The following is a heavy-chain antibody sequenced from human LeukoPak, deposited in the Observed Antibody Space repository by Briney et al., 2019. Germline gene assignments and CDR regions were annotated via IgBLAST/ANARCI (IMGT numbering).Heavy chain of an antibody. J-gene: IGHJ6*03. CDR3: ARGPPSLRVDSYYYYYMDV. Sequence: SVKVSCKASGGTFSSYAISWVRQAPGQGLEWMGGIIPIFGTANYAQKFQGRVTITTDESTSTAYMELSSLRSEDTAVYYCARGPPSLRVDSYYYYYMDVWGKGTTVTVSS. CDR2: IIPIFGTA. D-gene: IGHD2-15*01. V-gene: IGHV1-69*05. CDR1: GGTFSSYA.